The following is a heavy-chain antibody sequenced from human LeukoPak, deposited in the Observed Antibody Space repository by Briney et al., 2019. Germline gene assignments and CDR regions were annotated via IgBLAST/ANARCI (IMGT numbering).Heavy chain of an antibody. Sequence: PGGSLRLSCAASGFTFSSYAMHWVRQAPGKGLEWVAVIWYDGSNKYYGDSVKGRFTISRDNSKNTLYLQMNSLRAEDTAVYYCAKENGYNYYFDYWGQGTLVTVSS. D-gene: IGHD5-24*01. CDR3: AKENGYNYYFDY. CDR2: IWYDGSNK. V-gene: IGHV3-33*06. J-gene: IGHJ4*02. CDR1: GFTFSSYA.